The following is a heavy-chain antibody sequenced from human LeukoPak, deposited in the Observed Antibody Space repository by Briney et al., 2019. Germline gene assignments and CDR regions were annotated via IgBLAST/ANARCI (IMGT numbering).Heavy chain of an antibody. CDR3: ARLRRNSDRSGFYYYYDN. CDR1: GFTISSYS. Sequence: GGSLRLSCAASGFTISSYSFNWVRQAPGKGLEWVSSINTIGSYIYYADSVKGRFTISRDDADNSLYLQMNSLRAEDTAVYFCARLRRNSDRSGFYYYYDNWGQGTLVTVSS. J-gene: IGHJ4*02. CDR2: INTIGSYI. V-gene: IGHV3-21*01. D-gene: IGHD3-22*01.